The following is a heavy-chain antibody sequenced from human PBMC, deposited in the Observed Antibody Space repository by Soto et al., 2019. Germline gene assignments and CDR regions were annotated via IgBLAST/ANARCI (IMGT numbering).Heavy chain of an antibody. CDR1: GGYFSGYG. CDR3: ARLGRAYGGNSGYYYYGMDV. D-gene: IGHD4-17*01. J-gene: IGHJ6*02. V-gene: IGHV4-34*01. CDR2: ISHSGST. Sequence: SETQCLTCAVDGGYFSGYGWSWIRQKPGKGLEWIEEISHSGSTNYNPSLKSRVTISVDTSKNQFSLKLSSVTAADTAVYYCARLGRAYGGNSGYYYYGMDVWGQGTTVTVSS.